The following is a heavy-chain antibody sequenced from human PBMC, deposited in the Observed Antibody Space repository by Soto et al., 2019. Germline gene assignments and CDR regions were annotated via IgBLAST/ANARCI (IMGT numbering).Heavy chain of an antibody. V-gene: IGHV1-18*01. CDR1: GYTFTSYG. CDR3: ARNQGPVQLPLPVYYYYYYLDF. Sequence: ASVKVSCKASGYTFTSYGISWVRQAPGQGLEWMGWISAYNGNTNHAQKLQGRVTMTTDTSTSTAYMELRSLRSDDTAVYYCARNQGPVQLPLPVYYYYYYLDFWGQGTTVTVSS. D-gene: IGHD2-2*01. CDR2: ISAYNGNT. J-gene: IGHJ6*03.